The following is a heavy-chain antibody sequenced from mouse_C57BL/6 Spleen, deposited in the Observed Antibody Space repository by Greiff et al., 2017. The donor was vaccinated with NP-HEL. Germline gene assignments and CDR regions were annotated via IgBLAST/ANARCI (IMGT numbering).Heavy chain of an antibody. D-gene: IGHD2-3*01. V-gene: IGHV6-3*01. J-gene: IGHJ2*01. CDR1: GFTFSNYW. CDR3: TGLRGYYYFDY. Sequence: EVKLMESGGGLVQPGGSMKLSCVASGFTFSNYWMNWVRQSPEKGLEWVAQIRLKSDNYATHYAESVKGRFTISRDDSKSSVYLQMNNLRAEDTGIYYCTGLRGYYYFDYWGQGTTLTVSS. CDR2: IRLKSDNYAT.